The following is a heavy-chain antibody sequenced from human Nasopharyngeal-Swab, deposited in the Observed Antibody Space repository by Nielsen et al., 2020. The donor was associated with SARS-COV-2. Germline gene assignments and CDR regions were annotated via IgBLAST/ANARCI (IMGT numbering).Heavy chain of an antibody. D-gene: IGHD6-19*01. CDR1: GFTFSSYW. CDR3: ARRGTSGWFHDY. CDR2: IYRGGNT. V-gene: IGHV3-53*01. Sequence: GESLKISCAASGFTFSSYWMSWVRQAPGKGLEWVSVIYRGGNTYYADSVKGRFTISRDNSKNTLYVQMNSLRAEDTAVYYCARRGTSGWFHDYWGQGTLVTVSS. J-gene: IGHJ4*02.